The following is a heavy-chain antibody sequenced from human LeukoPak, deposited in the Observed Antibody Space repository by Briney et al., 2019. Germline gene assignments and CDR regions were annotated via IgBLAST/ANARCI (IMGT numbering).Heavy chain of an antibody. J-gene: IGHJ4*02. V-gene: IGHV3-30*02. CDR1: GFTFSRYG. CDR3: ASLQQWLVRRYFDY. D-gene: IGHD6-19*01. CDR2: IRYDGSNN. Sequence: GGSLRLSCAASGFTFSRYGMHWVRQAPGKGVEWVAFIRYDGSNNYYADSVKGRFTISRDNSKNTLYLQMNSLRAEDTAVYYCASLQQWLVRRYFDYCGQGTLVTVAS.